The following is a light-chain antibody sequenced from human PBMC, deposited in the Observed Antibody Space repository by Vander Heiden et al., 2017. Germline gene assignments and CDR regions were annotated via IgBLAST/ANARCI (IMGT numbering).Light chain of an antibody. V-gene: IGKV3-11*01. J-gene: IGKJ2*01. CDR2: DAS. CDR3: QQRSNWPPYT. CDR1: QSVSSY. Sequence: EIVLTQSPANLSLSPGERATLSCRASQSVSSYLAWYQQKPGQAPRLLIYDASNRATGIPARFSGSGSGTDFTLTISSLEPEDFAVYYCQQRSNWPPYTFGQGTKLXIK.